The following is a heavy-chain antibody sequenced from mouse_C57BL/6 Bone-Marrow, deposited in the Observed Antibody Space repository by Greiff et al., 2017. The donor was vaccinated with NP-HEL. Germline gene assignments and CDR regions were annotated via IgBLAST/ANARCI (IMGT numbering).Heavy chain of an antibody. CDR1: GYTFTDYH. CDR2: INPNNGGT. J-gene: IGHJ4*01. Sequence: EVQLQQSGPELVKPGASVKMSCKASGYTFTDYHMHWVKQSHGKSLEWIGYINPNNGGTSYNQKFKGKATLTVNKSSSTAYMELRSLTSEDSAVYYCALSTMVTTSPMDYWGQGTSVTVSS. V-gene: IGHV1-22*01. CDR3: ALSTMVTTSPMDY. D-gene: IGHD2-2*01.